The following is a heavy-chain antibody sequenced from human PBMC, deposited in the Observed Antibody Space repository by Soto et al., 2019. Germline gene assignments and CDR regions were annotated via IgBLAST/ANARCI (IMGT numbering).Heavy chain of an antibody. J-gene: IGHJ6*03. CDR3: ARAGYCSSTSCYVDGYYYYYYMDV. Sequence: PSETLSLTCTVSGGSISSYYWSWIRQPPGKGLEWIGYIYYSGSTNYNPSLKSRVTISVDTSKNQFSLKLSSVTAADTAVYYCARAGYCSSTSCYVDGYYYYYYMDVWGKGTTVTVSS. CDR2: IYYSGST. D-gene: IGHD2-2*01. CDR1: GGSISSYY. V-gene: IGHV4-59*01.